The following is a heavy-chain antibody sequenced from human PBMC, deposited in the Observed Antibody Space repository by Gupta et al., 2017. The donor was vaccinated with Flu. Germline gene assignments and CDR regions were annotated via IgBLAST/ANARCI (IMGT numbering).Heavy chain of an antibody. CDR1: GFTFNSYW. J-gene: IGHJ4*02. CDR2: INSDGSTT. Sequence: EVQLVESGGGLVQPEGSLRLSRAASGFTFNSYWMHWVRQAPGKGLVWVSRINSDGSTTNYADSVKGRFTISRDNAKNTVYLQMNSLRAEDTAVYYCARGVRGGWYVDYWGQGTLVTVSS. D-gene: IGHD3-10*01. V-gene: IGHV3-74*01. CDR3: ARGVRGGWYVDY.